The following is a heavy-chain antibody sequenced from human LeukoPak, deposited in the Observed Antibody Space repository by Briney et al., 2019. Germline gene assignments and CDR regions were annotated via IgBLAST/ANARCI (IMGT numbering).Heavy chain of an antibody. CDR2: ISSDGSNK. CDR1: GFTFNTYG. D-gene: IGHD2-2*01. CDR3: AKAAYCTSTSCHFSGYAQRPLDS. V-gene: IGHV3-30*18. Sequence: GGSLRLSCVASGFTFNTYGIHWVRQAPGKGLEWVAGISSDGSNKDYADSVKGRFTISRGNSKNTLYLQMNSLRAEDTAVYYCAKAAYCTSTSCHFSGYAQRPLDSWGQGTLVTVSS. J-gene: IGHJ4*02.